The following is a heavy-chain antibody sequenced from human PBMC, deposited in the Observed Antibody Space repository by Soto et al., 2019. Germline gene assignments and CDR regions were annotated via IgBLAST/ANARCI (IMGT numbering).Heavy chain of an antibody. CDR2: IYYSGST. CDR3: ARGRSWGGYDFDY. D-gene: IGHD5-12*01. V-gene: IGHV4-59*01. J-gene: IGHJ4*02. Sequence: SETLSLTCSVSGGSINSYYCSWIRQPPGKGLEWIGYIYYSGSTNYNPSLKSRVTISVDTSKNQFSLKLTSVTAADTAVYYCARGRSWGGYDFDYWGQGTLVTVSS. CDR1: GGSINSYY.